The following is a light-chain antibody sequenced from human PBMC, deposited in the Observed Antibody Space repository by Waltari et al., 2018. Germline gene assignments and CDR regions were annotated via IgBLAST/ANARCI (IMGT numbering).Light chain of an antibody. CDR3: QSSVTSGSYAV. Sequence: SHELTQPPSVSESPGQTARITCSGETLSRQYAFWYQQKAGQAPVLVIYKDKERPSGIPERNSGSSSGTTGTLTIRGVQAEDAAYYLCQSSVTSGSYAVFCGGTRLTVV. CDR2: KDK. CDR1: TLSRQY. V-gene: IGLV3-25*03. J-gene: IGLJ3*02.